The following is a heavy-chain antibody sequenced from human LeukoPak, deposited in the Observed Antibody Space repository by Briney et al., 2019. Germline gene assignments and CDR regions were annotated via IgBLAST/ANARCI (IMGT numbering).Heavy chain of an antibody. CDR1: RFTFSGSW. CDR2: IKYDGSEK. CDR3: ARDKYGSGSYSWSKRLDS. D-gene: IGHD3-10*01. V-gene: IGHV3-7*01. Sequence: GGSLRLSCAASRFTFSGSWMTWVRQAPGKGLEWVANIKYDGSEKYYVDSVKGRFTISRDNAKNSLFLQMNSLRAEDTAVYYCARDKYGSGSYSWSKRLDSWGQGTLVTVSS. J-gene: IGHJ4*02.